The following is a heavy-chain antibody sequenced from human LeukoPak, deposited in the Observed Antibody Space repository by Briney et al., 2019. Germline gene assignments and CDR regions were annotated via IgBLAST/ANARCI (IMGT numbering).Heavy chain of an antibody. V-gene: IGHV1-69*13. CDR2: IIPIFGTA. Sequence: ASVKVSCKASGGTFSSYAISWVRQAPGQGLEWMGGIIPIFGTANYAQKFQGRVTITADESTSTAYMELSSLRSEDTAVYYCARHYYGSGSYYNYYYYYMDVWGKGTTVTISS. D-gene: IGHD3-10*01. CDR1: GGTFSSYA. CDR3: ARHYYGSGSYYNYYYYYMDV. J-gene: IGHJ6*03.